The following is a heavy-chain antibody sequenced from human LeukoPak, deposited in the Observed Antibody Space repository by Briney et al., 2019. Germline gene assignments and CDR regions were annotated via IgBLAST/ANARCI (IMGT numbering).Heavy chain of an antibody. CDR2: ISYDGSNK. CDR3: ARENMGDYFSFDY. D-gene: IGHD4-17*01. Sequence: PGGSLRLSCAASGFTFSSYAMHWVRQAPGKGLEWVAVISYDGSNKYYADSVKGRFTISRDNSKNTLYLQMNSLRAEDTAVYYCARENMGDYFSFDYWGQGTLVTVSS. V-gene: IGHV3-30-3*01. CDR1: GFTFSSYA. J-gene: IGHJ4*02.